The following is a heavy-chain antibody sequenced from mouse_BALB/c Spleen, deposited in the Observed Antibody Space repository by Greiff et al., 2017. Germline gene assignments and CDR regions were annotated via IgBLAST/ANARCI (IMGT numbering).Heavy chain of an antibody. CDR2: INPYNGDT. J-gene: IGHJ4*01. V-gene: IGHV1-20*02. CDR3: ARSPYAMDY. Sequence: EGQLQQSGPELVKPGASVKISCKASGYSFTGYFMNWVMQSHGKSLEWIGRINPYNGDTFYNQKFKGKATLTVDKSSSTAHMELRSLASEDSAVYYCARSPYAMDYWGQGTSVTVSS. CDR1: GYSFTGYF.